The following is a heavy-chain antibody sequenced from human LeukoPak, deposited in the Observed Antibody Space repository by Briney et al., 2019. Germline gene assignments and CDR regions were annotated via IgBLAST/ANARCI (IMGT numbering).Heavy chain of an antibody. Sequence: ASVKVSCKASGYTFTGYYIHWVRQAPGQGLEWMGWIDPNTGDTKDTQKFQGRVTMTRDTSISTAYMELSRLRSDDTAVYYCARGRLQVVPAAMVYYGMDVWGQGTTVTVSS. D-gene: IGHD2-2*01. CDR3: ARGRLQVVPAAMVYYGMDV. J-gene: IGHJ6*02. CDR2: IDPNTGDT. CDR1: GYTFTGYY. V-gene: IGHV1-2*02.